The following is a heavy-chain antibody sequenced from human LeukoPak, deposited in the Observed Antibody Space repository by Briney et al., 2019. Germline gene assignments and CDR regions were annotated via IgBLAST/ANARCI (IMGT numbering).Heavy chain of an antibody. D-gene: IGHD2-2*01. CDR2: INPNSGGT. CDR3: ARAYCSSTSCRRLAWFDP. J-gene: IGHJ5*02. V-gene: IGHV1-2*02. Sequence: GASVKVSCKASGYTFTGYYMHWVRQAPGQGLEWMGWINPNSGGTNYAQKFQGRVTMTRDTSISTAYMELSRLRSDDTAVYYCARAYCSSTSCRRLAWFDPWGQGTLVTVSS. CDR1: GYTFTGYY.